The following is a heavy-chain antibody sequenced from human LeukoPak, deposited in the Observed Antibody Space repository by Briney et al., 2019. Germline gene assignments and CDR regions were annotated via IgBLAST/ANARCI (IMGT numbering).Heavy chain of an antibody. D-gene: IGHD3-22*01. J-gene: IGHJ4*02. CDR3: ARRDTMIVAHDY. Sequence: PSETLSLTCTVSGGSISSYYWIWIRQPPGKGLEWIGYINYSGSTKYNSSLKSRVTISVDTSKNQFSLKLSSVTAADTAVYYCARRDTMIVAHDYWGQGTLVTVSS. CDR2: INYSGST. V-gene: IGHV4-59*08. CDR1: GGSISSYY.